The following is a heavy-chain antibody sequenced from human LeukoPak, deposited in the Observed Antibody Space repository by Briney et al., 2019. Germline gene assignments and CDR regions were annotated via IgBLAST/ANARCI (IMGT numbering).Heavy chain of an antibody. CDR2: ISGSGVNT. V-gene: IGHV3-23*01. Sequence: GGSLRLSCAASGFTISSYAMNWVRQAPGKGLEWVSVISGSGVNTYYADSVTGRFTISRDNSKNTLYLQMNSLRAEDTAVYYCAKSFGPVIAAAGTGADWGQGILVTVSS. J-gene: IGHJ4*02. D-gene: IGHD6-13*01. CDR3: AKSFGPVIAAAGTGAD. CDR1: GFTISSYA.